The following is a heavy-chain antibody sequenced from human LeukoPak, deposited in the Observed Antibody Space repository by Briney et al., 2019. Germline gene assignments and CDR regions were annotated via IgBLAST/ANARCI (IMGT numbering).Heavy chain of an antibody. J-gene: IGHJ4*02. Sequence: SETLSLTCTVSGGSISSNSYYWGWIRQPPGKGLEWIGSIYYSGGTYYNPSLKSRVTISVDTSKNQFSLKLSSVTAADTAVYYCARDQKVYSSSSPGFYFDYWGQGTLVTVSS. CDR2: IYYSGGT. CDR3: ARDQKVYSSSSPGFYFDY. V-gene: IGHV4-39*07. D-gene: IGHD6-6*01. CDR1: GGSISSNSYY.